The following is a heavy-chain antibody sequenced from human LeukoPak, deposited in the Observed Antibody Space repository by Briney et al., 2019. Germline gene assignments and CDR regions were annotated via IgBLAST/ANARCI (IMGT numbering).Heavy chain of an antibody. D-gene: IGHD3-3*01. J-gene: IGHJ5*02. CDR3: ARSVLKTIFQNWFDP. CDR2: ISAYNGNT. V-gene: IGHV1-18*01. CDR1: GYTFTNYS. Sequence: ASVEVSCKASGYTFTNYSISWVRQAPGQGLEWMGWISAYNGNTNYPQNFRDRGTMTTYTSTSTAYMELRSLTSDDTAVYFCARSVLKTIFQNWFDPWGQGTLVTASS.